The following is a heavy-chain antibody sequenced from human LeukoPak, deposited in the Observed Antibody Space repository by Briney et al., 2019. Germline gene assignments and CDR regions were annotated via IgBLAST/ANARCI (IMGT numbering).Heavy chain of an antibody. V-gene: IGHV3-23*01. CDR2: ISGSGGST. D-gene: IGHD1-26*01. J-gene: IGHJ4*02. CDR3: AKDGNRGSYSSGNYFDY. Sequence: GGSLRPSCAASGFTFSSHAMSWVRQAPGKGLEWVSAISGSGGSTYYADSVKGRFTISRDNSKNTLYLQMNSLRAEDTAVYYCAKDGNRGSYSSGNYFDYWGQGTLVTVSS. CDR1: GFTFSSHA.